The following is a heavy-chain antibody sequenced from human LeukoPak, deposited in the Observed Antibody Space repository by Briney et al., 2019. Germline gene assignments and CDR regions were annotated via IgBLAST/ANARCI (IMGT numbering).Heavy chain of an antibody. D-gene: IGHD6-19*01. CDR1: GFTFNTYE. CDR2: IASSGSTI. J-gene: IGHJ4*02. CDR3: ARGGWHYVFNY. Sequence: PGGSLRLSCAASGFTFNTYEMNWVRQAPGKGLEWLAYIASSGSTIYYADYVKGQFTISRDNAKNSLYLQMNSLRADDTAVYYCARGGWHYVFNYWGQGTLVTVSS. V-gene: IGHV3-48*03.